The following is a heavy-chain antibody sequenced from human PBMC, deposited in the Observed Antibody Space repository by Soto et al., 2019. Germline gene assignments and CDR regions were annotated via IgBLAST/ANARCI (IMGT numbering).Heavy chain of an antibody. D-gene: IGHD1-26*01. CDR3: AKGRLAVGSDWFDS. CDR1: GFTFYTYA. J-gene: IGHJ5*01. Sequence: GGSLRLSCEASGFTFYTYAMIWVRQAPGKGLQWVTAIDSDGTDTYYADFVKGRFTVSRDNSKNTLYLQMRSLTAEDTALYYCAKGRLAVGSDWFDSWGPGTLVTVSS. V-gene: IGHV3-23*05. CDR2: IDSDGTDT.